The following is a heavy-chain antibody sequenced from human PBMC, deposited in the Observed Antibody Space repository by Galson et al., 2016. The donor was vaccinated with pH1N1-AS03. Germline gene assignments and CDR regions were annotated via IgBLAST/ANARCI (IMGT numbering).Heavy chain of an antibody. J-gene: IGHJ6*02. CDR1: GFTFSSYA. D-gene: IGHD5-12*01. CDR2: IIGAGGVP. CDR3: VKGSWGIDIVDRIAHCGMDV. V-gene: IGHV3-23*01. Sequence: SLRLSCAASGFTFSSYAMSWVRQAPGKGLEWVASIIGAGGVPYYAGSVKGRFAVSRDTSENTVYLQLDRLRGDDTAVYYCVKGSWGIDIVDRIAHCGMDVWGQGTTVTVSS.